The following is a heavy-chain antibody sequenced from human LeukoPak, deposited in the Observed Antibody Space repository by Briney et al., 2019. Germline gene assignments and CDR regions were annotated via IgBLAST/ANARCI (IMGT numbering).Heavy chain of an antibody. V-gene: IGHV3-30*04. CDR3: ARGGSGSYFDY. D-gene: IGHD1-26*01. J-gene: IGHJ4*02. CDR1: GFTFSSYA. CDR2: ISYDGSNK. Sequence: GSLRLSCAASGFTFSSYAMHWVRQAPGKGPGWVAVISYDGSNKYYADSVKGRFTISRDNSKNTLYLQMNSLRAEDTAVYYCARGGSGSYFDYWGQGTLVTVSS.